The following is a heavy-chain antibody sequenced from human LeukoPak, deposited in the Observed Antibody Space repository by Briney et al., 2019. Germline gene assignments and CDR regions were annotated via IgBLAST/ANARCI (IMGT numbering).Heavy chain of an antibody. J-gene: IGHJ4*02. V-gene: IGHV3-15*01. Sequence: GGSLRLSCAASGFTFSNAWMSWVRQAPGKGVEWVGRIKRKTDGGTTEYAALVKGRFTISRDDSKNTLYLQMNSLETEDTAVYYCTTDGYSGLGYYFDYWGQGTLVTVSS. D-gene: IGHD5-18*01. CDR2: IKRKTDGGTT. CDR3: TTDGYSGLGYYFDY. CDR1: GFTFSNAW.